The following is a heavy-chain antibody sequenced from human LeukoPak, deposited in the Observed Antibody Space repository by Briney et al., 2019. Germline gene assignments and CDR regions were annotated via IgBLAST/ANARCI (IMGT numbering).Heavy chain of an antibody. CDR1: GFTFSSYS. CDR3: AIQGPYCSSTSCYIEDAFDI. V-gene: IGHV3-21*01. J-gene: IGHJ3*02. CDR2: ISSSSSYI. Sequence: GGSLRLSCAASGFTFSSYSMNWVRQAPGKGLEWVSSISSSSSYIYYADSVKGRFTISRDNAKNSLYLQMNSLRAEDTAVYYCAIQGPYCSSTSCYIEDAFDIWGQGTVVTVSS. D-gene: IGHD2-2*02.